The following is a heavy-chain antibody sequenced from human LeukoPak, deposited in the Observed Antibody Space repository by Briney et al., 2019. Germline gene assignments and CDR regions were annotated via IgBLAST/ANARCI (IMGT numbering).Heavy chain of an antibody. Sequence: SETLSLTCTVSGGSISSYYWGWIRQPPGKGLEWIGYIYYSGSTNYNPSLKSRVTISVDTSKNQFSLKLSSVTAADTAVYYCAREITEYQLPGGAFDIWGQGTMVTVSS. V-gene: IGHV4-59*01. CDR1: GGSISSYY. D-gene: IGHD2-2*01. CDR3: AREITEYQLPGGAFDI. J-gene: IGHJ3*02. CDR2: IYYSGST.